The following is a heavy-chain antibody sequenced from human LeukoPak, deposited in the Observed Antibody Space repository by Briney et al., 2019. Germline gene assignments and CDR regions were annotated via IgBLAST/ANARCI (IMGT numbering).Heavy chain of an antibody. CDR2: ISSASGSI. CDR3: AKPFRAVGYSYGYSFDY. CDR1: GFTFSSYS. V-gene: IGHV3-48*04. J-gene: IGHJ4*02. Sequence: AGGSLRLSCAASGFTFSSYSMNWVRQAPGKGLEWVSYISSASGSIYYADSVKGRFTISRDNAKNSLFLQMNSLRAEDTAVYYCAKPFRAVGYSYGYSFDYWGQGTLVTVPS. D-gene: IGHD5-18*01.